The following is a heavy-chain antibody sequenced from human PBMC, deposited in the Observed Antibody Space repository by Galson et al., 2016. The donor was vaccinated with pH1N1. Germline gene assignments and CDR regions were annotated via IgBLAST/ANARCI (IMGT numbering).Heavy chain of an antibody. Sequence: SVKVSCKASEYTFIGYYIHWMRQAPGHGLAWMGRINPNNGDTHYAQNFQGRVTMTRDTSISTAYMELNSLRSDDTAVYYCARVNTYDSSGYYPFDYWSQGTQVTGSS. J-gene: IGHJ4*02. D-gene: IGHD3-22*01. CDR3: ARVNTYDSSGYYPFDY. CDR1: EYTFIGYY. V-gene: IGHV1-2*06. CDR2: INPNNGDT.